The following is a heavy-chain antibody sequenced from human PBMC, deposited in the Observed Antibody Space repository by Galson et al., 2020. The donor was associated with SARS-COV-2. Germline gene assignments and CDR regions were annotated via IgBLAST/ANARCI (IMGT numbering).Heavy chain of an antibody. D-gene: IGHD6-13*01. V-gene: IGHV3-9*01. CDR1: GFTFDDYA. J-gene: IGHJ3*02. CDR2: ISWNSGSI. CDR3: AKFAGPDDAFDI. Sequence: SLKISCAASGFTFDDYAMHWVRQAPGKGLEWVSGISWNSGSIGYADSVKGRFTISRDNAKNSLYLQMNSLRAEDTALYYCAKFAGPDDAFDIWGQGTMVTVSS.